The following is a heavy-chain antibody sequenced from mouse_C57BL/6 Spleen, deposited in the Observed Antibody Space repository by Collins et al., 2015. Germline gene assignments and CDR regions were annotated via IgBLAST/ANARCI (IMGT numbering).Heavy chain of an antibody. CDR3: ARERDYDGYYVRFAY. D-gene: IGHD2-3*01. J-gene: IGHJ3*01. CDR1: GYTFTSYW. Sequence: QVQLQQPGAELVRPGSSVKLSCKASGYTFTSYWMDWVKQRPGQGLEWIGNIYPSDSETHYNQKFKDKATLTVDKSSSTAYMQLSSLTSEDSAVYYCARERDYDGYYVRFAYWGQGTLATVSA. CDR2: IYPSDSET. V-gene: IGHV1-61*01.